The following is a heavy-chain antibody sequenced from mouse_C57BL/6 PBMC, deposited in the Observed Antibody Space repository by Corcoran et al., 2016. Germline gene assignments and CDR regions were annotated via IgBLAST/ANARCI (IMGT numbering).Heavy chain of an antibody. V-gene: IGHV3-6*01. CDR3: ASYSNFDY. CDR2: ISYDGSN. Sequence: DVQLQESGPGLVKPSQSLSLTCSVTGYSITSGYYWNWIRQFPGNKLEWMGYISYDGSNNYNPSLKNRISITRDTSKNQVFLKLNSVTTEDTATYYCASYSNFDYWGQGTTLTVSS. J-gene: IGHJ2*01. D-gene: IGHD2-5*01. CDR1: GYSITSGYY.